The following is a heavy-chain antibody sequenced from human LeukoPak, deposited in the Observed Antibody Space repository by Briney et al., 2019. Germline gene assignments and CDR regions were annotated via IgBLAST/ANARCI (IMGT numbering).Heavy chain of an antibody. CDR3: AKPGGVLVGAMDY. D-gene: IGHD1-26*01. J-gene: IGHJ4*02. Sequence: PGGSLRLSCAASGFTFSSCGMHWVRQAPGKGLEWVAVIWYDGSNKYYADSVKGRFTISRDNSKNTLYLQMNSLRAEDTAVYYCAKPGGVLVGAMDYWGQGTTVTVSS. CDR2: IWYDGSNK. CDR1: GFTFSSCG. V-gene: IGHV3-33*06.